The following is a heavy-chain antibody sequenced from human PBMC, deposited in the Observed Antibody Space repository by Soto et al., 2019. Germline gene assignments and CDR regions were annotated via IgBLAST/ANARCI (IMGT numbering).Heavy chain of an antibody. D-gene: IGHD6-6*01. Sequence: GESLKISCKGSGYSFTSYWISWVRQMPGKGLEWMGRIDPSDSYTNYSPSFQGHVTISADKSISTAYLQWSSLKASDTAMYYCARTPTEYSSSSRDLVDPDVWGQGTTVTVSS. CDR3: ARTPTEYSSSSRDLVDPDV. CDR2: IDPSDSYT. CDR1: GYSFTSYW. J-gene: IGHJ6*02. V-gene: IGHV5-10-1*01.